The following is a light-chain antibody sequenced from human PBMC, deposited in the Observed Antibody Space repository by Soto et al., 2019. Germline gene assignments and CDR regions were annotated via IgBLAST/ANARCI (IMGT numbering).Light chain of an antibody. J-gene: IGKJ4*01. V-gene: IGKV1-5*03. CDR2: TAS. Sequence: DIQMTQSPSTLSASVGDRVTITCRASQSISSWLAWYQQKPGKAPKLLIYTASNLVSGVPYRFSGSGSGTEFTLTISSLQPDDFATYYCQEYNSDSGLTFGGGTNVEIK. CDR3: QEYNSDSGLT. CDR1: QSISSW.